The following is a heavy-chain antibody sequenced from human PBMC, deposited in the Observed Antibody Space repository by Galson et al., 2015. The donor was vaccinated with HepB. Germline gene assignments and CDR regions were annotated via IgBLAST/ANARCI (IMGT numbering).Heavy chain of an antibody. Sequence: SLRLSCAASGFTFSSYAMSWVRQAPGKGLEWVSAISGSGGSTYYADSVKGRFTISRDNSKNTLYLQMNSLRAEDTAVYYCAKGRFGVVILGGDWFDPWGQGTLVTVSS. CDR3: AKGRFGVVILGGDWFDP. CDR1: GFTFSSYA. CDR2: ISGSGGST. D-gene: IGHD3-3*01. J-gene: IGHJ5*02. V-gene: IGHV3-23*01.